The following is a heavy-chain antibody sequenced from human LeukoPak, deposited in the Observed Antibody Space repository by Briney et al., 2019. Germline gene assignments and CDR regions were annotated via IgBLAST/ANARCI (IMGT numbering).Heavy chain of an antibody. J-gene: IGHJ4*02. Sequence: PSQTLSLTCAISGDSVSRNIAAWNWIRQSPSRGLEWLGRTHYMSKWYSDYAESVKGPITIDPDTSKNHFSLHLKSVTPEDTGVYYCARAFLYGDTWENTFDYWGQGILVTVSS. CDR1: GDSVSRNIAA. V-gene: IGHV6-1*01. D-gene: IGHD1-26*01. CDR2: THYMSKWYS. CDR3: ARAFLYGDTWENTFDY.